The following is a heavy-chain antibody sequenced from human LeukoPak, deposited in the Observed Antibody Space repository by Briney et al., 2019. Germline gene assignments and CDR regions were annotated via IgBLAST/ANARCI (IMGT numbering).Heavy chain of an antibody. Sequence: SETLSLTCAVSGGSISSSNWWSWVRQPPGKGLEWIGEIYHSGSTNYNPSLKSRVTISVDKSKNQFSLKLSSVTAADTAVYYCARVGEQRVGYYCGLDVCVQWTTVTVSS. CDR2: IYHSGST. V-gene: IGHV4-4*02. D-gene: IGHD1-26*01. J-gene: IGHJ6*02. CDR3: ARVGEQRVGYYCGLDV. CDR1: GGSISSSNW.